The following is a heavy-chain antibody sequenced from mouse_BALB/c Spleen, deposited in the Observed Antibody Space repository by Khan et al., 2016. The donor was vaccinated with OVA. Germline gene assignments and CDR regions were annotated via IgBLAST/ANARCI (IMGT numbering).Heavy chain of an antibody. J-gene: IGHJ4*01. D-gene: IGHD1-1*01. CDR3: ARSNYYVSSLVAMAS. CDR1: GYTFTSYW. V-gene: IGHV1S41*01. CDR2: CAHGGGST. Sequence: DLVKPGASVKLSCKASGYTFTSYWINWIKQRPGQGLEWIGRCAHGGGSTYYNEIFKGKATLTVHTSSSTAYIQPSSLSSADSAVFFFARSNYYVSSLVAMASWVKEPQSPSPQ.